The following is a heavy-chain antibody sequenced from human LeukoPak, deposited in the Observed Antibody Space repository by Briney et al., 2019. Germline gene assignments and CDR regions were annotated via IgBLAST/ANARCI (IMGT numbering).Heavy chain of an antibody. D-gene: IGHD6-13*01. J-gene: IGHJ6*02. V-gene: IGHV4-59*01. CDR1: GGSISSYY. Sequence: PSETLSLTCTVSGGSISSYYWSWIRQPPGKGLEWLGYIYYSGSTNYNPSLKSRVTISVDTSKNQFSLKLSSVTAADTAVYYCAREAGRRIAAAGKGYYGMDVWGQGTTVTVSS. CDR3: AREAGRRIAAAGKGYYGMDV. CDR2: IYYSGST.